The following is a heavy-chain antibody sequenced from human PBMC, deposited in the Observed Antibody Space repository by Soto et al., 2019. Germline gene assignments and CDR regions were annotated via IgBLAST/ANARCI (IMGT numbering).Heavy chain of an antibody. CDR1: GFTFSTYA. J-gene: IGHJ6*02. CDR2: ISGSGGTT. D-gene: IGHD6-25*01. Sequence: GGSLRLSCAASGFTFSTYAMNWVRQAPGKGLEWVSVISGSGGTTNYADSVRGRFTISRDNSKNTLYLQVNSLRAEDTAVYNCAKAAVGYYYYAMDVWGQGTTVTVSS. CDR3: AKAAVGYYYYAMDV. V-gene: IGHV3-23*01.